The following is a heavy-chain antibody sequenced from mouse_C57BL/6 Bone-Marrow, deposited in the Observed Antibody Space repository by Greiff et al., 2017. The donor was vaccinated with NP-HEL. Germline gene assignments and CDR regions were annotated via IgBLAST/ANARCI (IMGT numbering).Heavy chain of an antibody. J-gene: IGHJ1*03. CDR1: GYSFTGYF. CDR2: INPYNGDT. Sequence: EVKLVESGPELVKPGDSVKISCKASGYSFTGYFMNWVMQSHGKSLEWIGRINPYNGDTFYNQKFKGKATLTVDKSSSTAHMELRSLTSEDSAVYYCARCDYGWYFDVWGTGTTVTVSS. D-gene: IGHD2-4*01. V-gene: IGHV1-20*01. CDR3: ARCDYGWYFDV.